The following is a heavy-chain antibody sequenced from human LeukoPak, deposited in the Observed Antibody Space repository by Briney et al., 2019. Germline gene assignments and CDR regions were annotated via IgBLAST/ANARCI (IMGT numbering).Heavy chain of an antibody. CDR1: GYRFTNYW. CDR2: IYPGDSDT. V-gene: IGHV5-51*01. Sequence: GESLRISCKGFGYRFTNYWIGWVRQMPGRGLEWMGIIYPGDSDTRYSPSFQGQVTISADKSINTAYLQWSSLKASDTAMYYCVLAGSGSYYFDYWGQGILVTVSS. J-gene: IGHJ4*02. CDR3: VLAGSGSYYFDY. D-gene: IGHD3-10*01.